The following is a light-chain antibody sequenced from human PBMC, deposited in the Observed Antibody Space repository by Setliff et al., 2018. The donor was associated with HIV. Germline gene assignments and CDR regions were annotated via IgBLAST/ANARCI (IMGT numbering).Light chain of an antibody. J-gene: IGKJ4*01. Sequence: DIVMTQSPDSLAVSLGERATINCKSSQSVLYSSSNQNFIAWYQQAPGQPPKLLISWASTRQSGVPDRFSGSGSGTDFTLTISSLQAEDVAVYFCQQYYSSPLTFGGGTKVDIK. CDR1: QSVLYSSSNQNF. V-gene: IGKV4-1*01. CDR3: QQYYSSPLT. CDR2: WAS.